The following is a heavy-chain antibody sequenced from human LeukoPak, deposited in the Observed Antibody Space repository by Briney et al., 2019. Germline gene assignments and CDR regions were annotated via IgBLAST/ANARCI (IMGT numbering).Heavy chain of an antibody. D-gene: IGHD2-15*01. CDR2: IYYSGSI. CDR1: GGSISSGDYY. J-gene: IGHJ4*02. Sequence: PSETLSLTCTVSGGSISSGDYYWSWIRQPPGKGLEWIGYIYYSGSIYYNPSLKSRVTMSVDTSKNQFSLNLSSVTAADTAVYYCARRTVSGGSSQFDYWGQGTLVTVSS. V-gene: IGHV4-30-4*01. CDR3: ARRTVSGGSSQFDY.